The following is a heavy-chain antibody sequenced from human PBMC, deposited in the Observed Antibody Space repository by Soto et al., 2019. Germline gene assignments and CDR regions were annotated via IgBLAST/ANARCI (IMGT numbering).Heavy chain of an antibody. J-gene: IGHJ3*01. CDR3: AKDADNDDYGVFDV. Sequence: QVQLEESGGGVVQPGRSLRLSCVASGFTFSSSRMHWFRQAPGKGLEWVAVIWSDGSEKYYLDSVKGRFTISRDNSRSTLYLQMSSLRAEDSAIYYCAKDADNDDYGVFDVWGQGTLVTVSS. CDR2: IWSDGSEK. CDR1: GFTFSSSR. D-gene: IGHD4-17*01. V-gene: IGHV3-33*06.